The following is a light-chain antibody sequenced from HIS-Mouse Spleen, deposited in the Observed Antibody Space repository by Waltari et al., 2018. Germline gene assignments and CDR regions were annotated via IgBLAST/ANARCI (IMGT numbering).Light chain of an antibody. CDR1: SLPEKD. CDR3: YSTDSSGNHRV. J-gene: IGLJ2*01. V-gene: IGLV3-10*01. CDR2: PDS. Sequence: FELNHPPSASVFLGQTPSITIPGESLPEKDAYWYQQKAGHAPVLGIYPDSKRPSGIPDRFSCSSSGTMATLTMSGAQVEDEADYYCYSTDSSGNHRVFGGGTKLTVL.